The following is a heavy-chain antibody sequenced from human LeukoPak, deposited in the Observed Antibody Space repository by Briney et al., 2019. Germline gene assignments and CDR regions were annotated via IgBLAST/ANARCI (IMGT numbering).Heavy chain of an antibody. CDR2: IIPILGIT. D-gene: IGHD2-2*01. CDR3: ARLVDCSTSNCHYRPSEFDP. CDR1: GGTFSTYS. J-gene: IGHJ5*02. Sequence: SVRVSCKASGGTFSTYSISWVRQAPGQGLEWVGKIIPILGITNYAQTFQGRVTLTVDKSTSTAYMELNSLTSEDTAVYYCARLVDCSTSNCHYRPSEFDPWGQGTLVTVSS. V-gene: IGHV1-69*02.